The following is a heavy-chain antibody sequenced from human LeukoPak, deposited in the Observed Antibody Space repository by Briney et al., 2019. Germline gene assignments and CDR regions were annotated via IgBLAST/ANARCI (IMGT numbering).Heavy chain of an antibody. Sequence: PGGSLRLSCAASGFTFSSYWMSWVRQAPGKGLEWVANIKQDGSEKYYVDSVKGRFTISRDNAKNSVCLQMNSLRVEDTALYYCATGFKATDDYFQDWGQGTMVTVSS. V-gene: IGHV3-7*01. CDR2: IKQDGSEK. CDR1: GFTFSSYW. CDR3: ATGFKATDDYFQD. D-gene: IGHD1-1*01. J-gene: IGHJ1*01.